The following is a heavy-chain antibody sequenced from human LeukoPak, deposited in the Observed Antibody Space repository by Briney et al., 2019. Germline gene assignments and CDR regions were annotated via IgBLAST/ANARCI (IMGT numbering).Heavy chain of an antibody. V-gene: IGHV1-2*02. CDR3: ARGPGALDY. D-gene: IGHD4/OR15-4a*01. J-gene: IGHJ4*02. Sequence: ASVTVSCTASGYTFTGYYLHWVRQPPGQGLERMGWIKPNSGGTNYAQRFQGRVTMTRDTSISTAYMELSRLKSDGTAVYFCARGPGALDYWGQGTLVSVSS. CDR2: IKPNSGGT. CDR1: GYTFTGYY.